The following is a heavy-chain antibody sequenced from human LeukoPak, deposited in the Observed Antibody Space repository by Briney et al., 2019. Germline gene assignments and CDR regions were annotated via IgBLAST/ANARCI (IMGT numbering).Heavy chain of an antibody. V-gene: IGHV3-64*01. CDR1: GFTFSNYA. Sequence: GGSLRLSCAASGFTFSNYATHWVRQAPGKGLEYVSAISSNGGSTYYANSVKGRFTISRDNSKNTLYLQMGSLRTEDMAVYYCVRMSYSSGWYDYWGQGTLVTVSS. D-gene: IGHD6-19*01. CDR3: VRMSYSSGWYDY. CDR2: ISSNGGST. J-gene: IGHJ4*02.